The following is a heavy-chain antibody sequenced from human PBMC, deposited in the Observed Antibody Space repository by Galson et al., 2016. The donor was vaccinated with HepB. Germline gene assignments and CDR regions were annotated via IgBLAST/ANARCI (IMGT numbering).Heavy chain of an antibody. Sequence: SETLSLTCAVYGGSVSGYYWSWIRQPPGKGLEWIGEINQDRTTNYNPSLKSRVTISIDTSKNQSSVNLSSVTAADTAVYYCARNFGKTQGYWGQGTLVTVSS. J-gene: IGHJ4*02. CDR2: INQDRTT. CDR3: ARNFGKTQGY. CDR1: GGSVSGYY. V-gene: IGHV4-34*01. D-gene: IGHD3-10*01.